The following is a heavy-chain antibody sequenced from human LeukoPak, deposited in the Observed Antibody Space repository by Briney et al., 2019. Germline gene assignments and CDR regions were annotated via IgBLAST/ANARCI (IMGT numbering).Heavy chain of an antibody. CDR2: IYYSGST. CDR3: ARSEVTMVRGVNWFDP. J-gene: IGHJ5*02. V-gene: IGHV4-59*01. D-gene: IGHD3-10*01. CDR1: GDSISSYY. Sequence: SETLSLTCTVSGDSISSYYWSWIRQPPGKGLEWIGYIYYSGSTNYNPSLKSRVTISVDTSKNQFSLKLSSVTAADAAVYYCARSEVTMVRGVNWFDPWGQGTLVTVSS.